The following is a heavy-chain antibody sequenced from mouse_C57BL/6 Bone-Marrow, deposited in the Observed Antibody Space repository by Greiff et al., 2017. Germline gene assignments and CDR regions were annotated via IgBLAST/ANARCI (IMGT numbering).Heavy chain of an antibody. V-gene: IGHV8-8*01. CDR3: ARLPSHYSNYGFDY. Sequence: QVTLKVSGPGILQPSQTLSLTCSFSGFSLSTFGMGVGWIRQPSGKGLEWLAHIWWDDDKYYNPALKSRLTISKDTSKNQVFLEIANVDTEDTATYYCARLPSHYSNYGFDYWGQGTTLTVSS. CDR1: GFSLSTFGMG. D-gene: IGHD2-5*01. J-gene: IGHJ2*01. CDR2: IWWDDDK.